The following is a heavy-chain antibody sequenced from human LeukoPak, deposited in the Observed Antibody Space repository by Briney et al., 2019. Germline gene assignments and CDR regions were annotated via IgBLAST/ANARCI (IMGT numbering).Heavy chain of an antibody. CDR3: ARGTANYYYYYYIDV. V-gene: IGHV1-69*05. D-gene: IGHD2-2*01. CDR1: GGTFSSYA. CDR2: IIPIFGTS. Sequence: ASVKVSCKASGGTFSSYAISWVRQAPGQGLEWMGVIIPIFGTSNYAQKLHGRITITTDETTSTAYMELSSLRSEDTAVYYYARGTANYYYYYYIDVWGQGTTVTVSS. J-gene: IGHJ6*03.